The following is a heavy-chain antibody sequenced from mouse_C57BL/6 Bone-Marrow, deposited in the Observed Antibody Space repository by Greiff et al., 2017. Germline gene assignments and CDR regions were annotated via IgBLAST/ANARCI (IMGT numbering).Heavy chain of an antibody. Sequence: QVQLQQSGAELVRPGASVTLSCKASGYTFTDYEMHWVKQTPVHGLEWIGAIDPETGGTAYNQKFKGKAILTADKSSSTAYMELRSLTSEDSAVYYCTRERAIGLRRYYAMDYWGQGTSVTVSS. CDR2: IDPETGGT. V-gene: IGHV1-15*01. CDR1: GYTFTDYE. D-gene: IGHD2-4*01. CDR3: TRERAIGLRRYYAMDY. J-gene: IGHJ4*01.